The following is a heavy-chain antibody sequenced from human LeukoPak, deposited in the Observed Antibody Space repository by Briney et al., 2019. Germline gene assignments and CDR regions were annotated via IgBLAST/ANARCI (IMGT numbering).Heavy chain of an antibody. CDR1: GYTFTGYY. Sequence: ASVKVSCKASGYTFTGYYMHWVRQAPGQGLEWMGRINPNSGGTNYAQKFQGRVTMTRDTSISTAYMELSRLRSDDTAVYYCARPAKRGYCSGGSCWSWFDPWGQGTLVTVSS. V-gene: IGHV1-2*06. CDR2: INPNSGGT. CDR3: ARPAKRGYCSGGSCWSWFDP. J-gene: IGHJ5*02. D-gene: IGHD2-15*01.